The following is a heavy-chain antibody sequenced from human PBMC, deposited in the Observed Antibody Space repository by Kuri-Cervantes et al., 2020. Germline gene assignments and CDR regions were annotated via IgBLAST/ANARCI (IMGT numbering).Heavy chain of an antibody. CDR3: TRNGDGLGY. J-gene: IGHJ4*02. CDR2: ISAYNGDT. V-gene: IGHV1-18*01. D-gene: IGHD5-24*01. Sequence: ASVKVSCKPSGYTFTSYGINWVRQAPGQGLEWMGWISAYNGDTNYAQKLQGRVTMTTDTSTSTAYMELSSLMSEDTAVYYCTRNGDGLGYWGQGTLVTVSS. CDR1: GYTFTSYG.